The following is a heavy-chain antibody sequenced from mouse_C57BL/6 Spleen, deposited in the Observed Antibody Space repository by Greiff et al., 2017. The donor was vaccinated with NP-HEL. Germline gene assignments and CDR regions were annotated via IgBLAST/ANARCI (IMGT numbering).Heavy chain of an antibody. CDR3: ARGFITTVVAMNFDY. Sequence: QVQLQQSGPELVKPGASVKISCKASGYAFSSSWMNWVKQRPGKGLEWIGRFYPGDGDTNYNGKFKGKATLTADKSSSTAYMQRSSLTSEDAAVYFCARGFITTVVAMNFDYWGQGTTLTVSS. J-gene: IGHJ2*01. V-gene: IGHV1-82*01. CDR2: FYPGDGDT. CDR1: GYAFSSSW. D-gene: IGHD1-1*01.